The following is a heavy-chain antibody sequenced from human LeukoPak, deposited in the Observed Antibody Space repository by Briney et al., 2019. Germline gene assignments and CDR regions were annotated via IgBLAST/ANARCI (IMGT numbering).Heavy chain of an antibody. Sequence: SETLSLTCTVSGGSISSYYWSWIRQPPGKGLEWIGYIYYSGSTNYNPSLKSRVTISVDTSKNQFSLKLSSVTAADTAVYYCARLVVKRDPRYYYYGMDVWGQGTTVTVSS. CDR3: ARLVVKRDPRYYYYGMDV. V-gene: IGHV4-59*08. J-gene: IGHJ6*02. CDR1: GGSISSYY. CDR2: IYYSGST. D-gene: IGHD2-2*01.